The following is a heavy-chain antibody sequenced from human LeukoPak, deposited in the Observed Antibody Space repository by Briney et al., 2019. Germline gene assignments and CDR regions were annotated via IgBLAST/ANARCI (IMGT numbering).Heavy chain of an antibody. CDR2: ISPYNGNT. Sequence: ASVKVSCKASGYTFSSFAISWVRQAPGQGLEWMGWISPYNGNTNYAQKFQGRVTMTTDTSTTTAYMELRSLRSDDTAVYYCARDKGYSYGLDYWGQGTLVTVSS. V-gene: IGHV1-18*01. CDR3: ARDKGYSYGLDY. D-gene: IGHD5-18*01. J-gene: IGHJ4*02. CDR1: GYTFSSFA.